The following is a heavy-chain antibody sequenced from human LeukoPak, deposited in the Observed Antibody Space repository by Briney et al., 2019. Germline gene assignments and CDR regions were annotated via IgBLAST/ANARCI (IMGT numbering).Heavy chain of an antibody. Sequence: PSQTLSLTCTVSGGSISSGGYYWSWIRQPPGKGLEWIGEINHSGSTNYNPSLKSRVTISVDTSKNQFSLKLSSVTAADTAVYYCASGSGIAVAGTPHYYYYYGMDVWGQGTTVTVSS. J-gene: IGHJ6*02. CDR1: GGSISSGGYY. D-gene: IGHD6-19*01. CDR2: INHSGST. V-gene: IGHV4-30-2*01. CDR3: ASGSGIAVAGTPHYYYYYGMDV.